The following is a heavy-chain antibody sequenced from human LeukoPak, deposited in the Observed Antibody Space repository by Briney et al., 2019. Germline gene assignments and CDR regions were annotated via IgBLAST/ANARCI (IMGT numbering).Heavy chain of an antibody. Sequence: ASVKVSCKASGYTFTIYGINWVRQATGQGLEWMGWMNPNSGNTGYAQKFQGRVTMTRTTSISTAYMELSSLRSDDTAVYYCARPPHLYGDYRDAFDIWGQGTMVTVSS. CDR2: MNPNSGNT. D-gene: IGHD4-17*01. J-gene: IGHJ3*02. CDR1: GYTFTIYG. V-gene: IGHV1-8*01. CDR3: ARPPHLYGDYRDAFDI.